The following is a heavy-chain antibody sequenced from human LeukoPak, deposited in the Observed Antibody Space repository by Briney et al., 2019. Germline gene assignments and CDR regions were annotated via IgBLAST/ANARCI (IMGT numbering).Heavy chain of an antibody. Sequence: PGGSLRLSCAASGFTFSSYDMTWVRQAPGRGLEWVSSIRPSGDNTYYGDSVKGRFTISRDNSKNSLYLQMNSLRAEDTAVYYCARDEYIHGDLTNFDSWGQGTLVIVSS. J-gene: IGHJ4*02. D-gene: IGHD4-17*01. CDR3: ARDEYIHGDLTNFDS. CDR2: IRPSGDNT. CDR1: GFTFSSYD. V-gene: IGHV3-23*01.